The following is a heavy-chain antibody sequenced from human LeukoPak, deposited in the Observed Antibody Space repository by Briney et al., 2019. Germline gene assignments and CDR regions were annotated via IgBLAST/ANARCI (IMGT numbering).Heavy chain of an antibody. CDR3: AKDRSGPTGSFGY. CDR2: ISGSGGST. J-gene: IGHJ4*02. Sequence: PGGSLRLSCAASGFTFSTYAMGWVRQAPGKGLEGVSAISGSGGSTYYADSVKGRFTISRDNSKNTLYLQINSLRAEDTAVYYCAKDRSGPTGSFGYWGQGTLVTVSS. V-gene: IGHV3-23*01. CDR1: GFTFSTYA. D-gene: IGHD1-1*01.